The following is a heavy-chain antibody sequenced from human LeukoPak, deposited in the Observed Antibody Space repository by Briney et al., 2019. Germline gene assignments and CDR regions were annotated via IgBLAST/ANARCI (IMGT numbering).Heavy chain of an antibody. CDR1: GFTFSSYA. V-gene: IGHV3-23*01. CDR3: AKDVSSTGWGYYFDY. J-gene: IGHJ4*02. Sequence: GGSLRLSCAASGFTFSSYAMSWVRQAPGKGLEWVSAISGSGGSTYYADSVKGRFTISRDNSKNTLYLQMNSLRAEDTAVYYCAKDVSSTGWGYYFDYWGQGTLVTVSS. D-gene: IGHD2-2*01. CDR2: ISGSGGST.